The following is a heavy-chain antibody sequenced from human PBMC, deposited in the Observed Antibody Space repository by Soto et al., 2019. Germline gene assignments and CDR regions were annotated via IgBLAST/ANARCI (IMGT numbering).Heavy chain of an antibody. CDR3: ARVRDRGYIYCYVQTRTPTFDY. V-gene: IGHV4-59*08. D-gene: IGHD5-18*01. CDR1: GGSISSYY. CDR2: IYYSGST. Sequence: PSETLSLTCTVSGGSISSYYWSWIRQPPGKGLEWIGYIYYSGSTNYNPSLKSRVTISVDTSKNQFSLKLSSVTAADTAVYYCARVRDRGYIYCYVQTRTPTFDYWGQGTLVTGSS. J-gene: IGHJ4*02.